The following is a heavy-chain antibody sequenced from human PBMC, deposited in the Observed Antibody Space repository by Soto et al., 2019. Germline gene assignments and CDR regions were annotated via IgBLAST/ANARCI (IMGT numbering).Heavy chain of an antibody. CDR3: TRRGADGTGEDY. Sequence: AGESLKISCKGSGYRFADYWVGWVRQMPGKGLEWEGIIFPADSETRYSPSLDGQVIISADKSISTAYLQLSSLKASDTAIYYCTRRGADGTGEDYWGQGTLVTVSS. V-gene: IGHV5-51*01. J-gene: IGHJ4*02. CDR2: IFPADSET. CDR1: GYRFADYW. D-gene: IGHD6-13*01.